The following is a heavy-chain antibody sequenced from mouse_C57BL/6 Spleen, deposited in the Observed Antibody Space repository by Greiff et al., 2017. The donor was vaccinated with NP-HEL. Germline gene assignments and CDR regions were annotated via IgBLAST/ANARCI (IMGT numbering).Heavy chain of an antibody. J-gene: IGHJ1*03. Sequence: EVKLEESGGGLVKPGGSLKLSCAASGFTFSDYGMHWVRQAPEKGLEWVAYISSGSSTIYYADTVKGRFTISRDNAKNTLFLQMTSLRSEDTAMYYCARIYGNYGYFDVWGTGTTVTVSS. D-gene: IGHD2-1*01. V-gene: IGHV5-17*01. CDR1: GFTFSDYG. CDR3: ARIYGNYGYFDV. CDR2: ISSGSSTI.